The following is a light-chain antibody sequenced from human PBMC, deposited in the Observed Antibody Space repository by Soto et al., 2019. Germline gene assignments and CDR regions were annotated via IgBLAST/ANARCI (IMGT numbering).Light chain of an antibody. CDR1: SSDVGRYNY. V-gene: IGLV2-14*01. CDR2: EVS. Sequence: QSALTQPASVSGSPGQSIAISCTGTSSDVGRYNYVSWYQHHPGKAPKLMIYEVSNRPSGVSNRFSGSKSGNTASLTISGLQAEDEADYYCSAYTTSSTTLYVFGTGTKLTVL. J-gene: IGLJ1*01. CDR3: SAYTTSSTTLYV.